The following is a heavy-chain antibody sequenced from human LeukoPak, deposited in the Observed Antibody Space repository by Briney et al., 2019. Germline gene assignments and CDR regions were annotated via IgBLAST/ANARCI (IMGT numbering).Heavy chain of an antibody. V-gene: IGHV4-59*08. D-gene: IGHD5-18*01. J-gene: IGHJ4*02. CDR3: ARHVGPGYSYGFDN. Sequence: SETLSLTCTVSGGSISRHYWSWIRQAPGKGLEWNGYISYSGSTNYNPSLKSRVTISVDTSKNQFSLKLSSVTAADTAVFYCARHVGPGYSYGFDNWGQGTLVTVSS. CDR2: ISYSGST. CDR1: GGSISRHY.